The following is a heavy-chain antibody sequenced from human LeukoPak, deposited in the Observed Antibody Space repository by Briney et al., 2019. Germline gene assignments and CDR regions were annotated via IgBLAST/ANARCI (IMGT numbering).Heavy chain of an antibody. CDR1: GXTFDDYG. CDR3: ARDYDSSGYSDAFDI. CDR2: INWNGGST. D-gene: IGHD3-22*01. Sequence: GGSLRLSWAASGXTFDDYGMSWVRQAPGKGREWVSGINWNGGSTGYADSVKGRFTISRDNAKNSLYLQMNSLRAEDTALYYCARDYDSSGYSDAFDIWGQGTMVTVSS. J-gene: IGHJ3*02. V-gene: IGHV3-20*04.